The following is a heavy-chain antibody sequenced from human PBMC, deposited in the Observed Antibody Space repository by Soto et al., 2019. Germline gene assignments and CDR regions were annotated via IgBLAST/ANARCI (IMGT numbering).Heavy chain of an antibody. J-gene: IGHJ4*02. CDR1: VGSISHYY. Sequence: SETLSFTCSVSVGSISHYYCSWIRQSPGKGLEWIGFIFSSGNSNYNPSLKIRVSMSVDMSKNQFSLKLTSVTAEDTAMYYCASHGAQWLIRPFDSWGQGTLVTVSA. D-gene: IGHD6-19*01. CDR3: ASHGAQWLIRPFDS. CDR2: IFSSGNS. V-gene: IGHV4-59*01.